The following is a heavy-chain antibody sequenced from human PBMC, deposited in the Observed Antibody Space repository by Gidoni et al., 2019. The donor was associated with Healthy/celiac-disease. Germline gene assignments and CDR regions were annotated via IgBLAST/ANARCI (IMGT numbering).Heavy chain of an antibody. CDR1: GFTFSAYA. CDR3: AKSNGDYYPDPFDV. J-gene: IGHJ3*01. CDR2: IGARGGTI. V-gene: IGHV3-23*01. Sequence: EVQLLESGGGLAHRGGSLRLSCAASGFTFSAYAMTWVRQAPGKGLEWVSLIGARGGTIFYADSVKGRFSISRDNSKNTLFLQIHSLRVEDTAVYYCAKSNGDYYPDPFDVWGPGTLVTVSS. D-gene: IGHD4-17*01.